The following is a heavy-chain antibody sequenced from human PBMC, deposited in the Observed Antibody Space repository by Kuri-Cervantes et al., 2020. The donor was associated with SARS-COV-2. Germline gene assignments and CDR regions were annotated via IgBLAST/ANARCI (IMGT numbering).Heavy chain of an antibody. CDR3: AKEIDIVVGLSSRYYYYGMDV. J-gene: IGHJ6*02. D-gene: IGHD2-2*01. V-gene: IGHV3-30*18. CDR1: GFTFSSYG. CDR2: ITDDGSNK. Sequence: GGSLRLSCAASGFTFSSYGMHWVRQAPGKGLEWVAVITDDGSNKYYADYVKGRFTISRDNSKNTLYLQMNSLRAEDTAVYYCAKEIDIVVGLSSRYYYYGMDVWGQGTTVTVSS.